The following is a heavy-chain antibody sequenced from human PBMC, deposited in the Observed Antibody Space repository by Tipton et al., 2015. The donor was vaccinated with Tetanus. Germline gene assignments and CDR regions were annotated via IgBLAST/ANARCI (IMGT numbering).Heavy chain of an antibody. CDR1: GGSVSRSF. J-gene: IGHJ5*02. V-gene: IGHV4-59*02. Sequence: TLSLTCTVSGGSVSRSFWGWIRQAPGKGLEWIGNIYKTGDTNYNPSLKSRVTMSVNTSKNHFSLRLSSVTAADTALYYCARSQRVEGDAGGLDFLSGFYGDYWFDLWGRGIPVTVSS. D-gene: IGHD3-9*01. CDR3: ARSQRVEGDAGGLDFLSGFYGDYWFDL. CDR2: IYKTGDT.